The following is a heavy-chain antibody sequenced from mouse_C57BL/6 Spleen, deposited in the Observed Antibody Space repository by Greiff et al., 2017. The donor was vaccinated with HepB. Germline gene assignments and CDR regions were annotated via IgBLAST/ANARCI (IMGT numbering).Heavy chain of an antibody. CDR2: INPSTGGT. V-gene: IGHV1-42*01. CDR3: ARGRNTRYFDV. Sequence: EVQLVESGPELVKPGASVKISCKASGYSFTGYYMNWVKQSPEKSLEWIGEINPSTGGTTYNQKFKAKATLTVNKSSSTAYMQLKSLTSEDSAVYYCARGRNTRYFDVWGTGTTVTVSS. J-gene: IGHJ1*03. D-gene: IGHD2-1*01. CDR1: GYSFTGYY.